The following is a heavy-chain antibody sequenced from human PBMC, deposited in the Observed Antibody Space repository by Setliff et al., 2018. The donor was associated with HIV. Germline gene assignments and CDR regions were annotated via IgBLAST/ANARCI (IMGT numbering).Heavy chain of an antibody. J-gene: IGHJ4*02. CDR2: IWYDGSNTI. CDR3: ARLLRGGGDYFDY. V-gene: IGHV3-33*03. D-gene: IGHD3-10*01. Sequence: HPGGSLRLSCAASGFTFSSYGMHWVRQAPGKGMEWVAAIWYDGSNTIYYADSVKGRFTISRDNAKNSLFLQMNSLRAEDTAIYYCARLLRGGGDYFDYWGQGTLVTVSS. CDR1: GFTFSSYG.